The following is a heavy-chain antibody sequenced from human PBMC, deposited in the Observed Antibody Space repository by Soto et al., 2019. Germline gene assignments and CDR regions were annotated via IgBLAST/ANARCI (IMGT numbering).Heavy chain of an antibody. Sequence: QVQLVESGGGVVQPGGSLRLSCAASGFTFSSYGMHWVRQAPGKGLEWVAVIWYDGSNKYYADSVKGRFTISRDNSKNTLYLQMNSLRAEDTAVYYCARDHDILTGYLTYYFDYWGQGTLVTVSS. CDR3: ARDHDILTGYLTYYFDY. J-gene: IGHJ4*02. CDR1: GFTFSSYG. CDR2: IWYDGSNK. V-gene: IGHV3-33*01. D-gene: IGHD3-9*01.